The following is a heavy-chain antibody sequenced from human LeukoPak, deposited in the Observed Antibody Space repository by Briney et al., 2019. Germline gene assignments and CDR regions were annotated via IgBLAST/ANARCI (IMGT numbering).Heavy chain of an antibody. CDR1: GFTFSSSA. V-gene: IGHV3-23*01. J-gene: IGHJ6*02. CDR2: ISNNGGYT. D-gene: IGHD7-27*01. CDR3: AKPPPRSNWGNYGMDV. Sequence: GGSLRLSCAASGFTFSSSAMSWVRQAPGKGLEWVSAISNNGGYTYYADSVQGWFTISRDNSKSTLCLQMNSLRAEDTAVYYCAKPPPRSNWGNYGMDVWGQGTTVTVSS.